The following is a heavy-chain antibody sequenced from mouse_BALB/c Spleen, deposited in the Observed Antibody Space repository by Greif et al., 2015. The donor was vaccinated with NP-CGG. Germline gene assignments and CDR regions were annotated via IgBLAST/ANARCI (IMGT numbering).Heavy chain of an antibody. V-gene: IGHV1-7*01. CDR3: AIYDGYYVDY. CDR1: GYTFTSYW. CDR2: INPSTGYT. Sequence: VKLMESGAELAKPGASVKMSCKASGYTFTSYWMHWVKQRPGQGLEWIGYINPSTGYTEYNQKFKDKATLTADKSSSTAYMQLSSLTSEDSAVYYCAIYDGYYVDYWGQGTTLTVSS. D-gene: IGHD2-3*01. J-gene: IGHJ2*01.